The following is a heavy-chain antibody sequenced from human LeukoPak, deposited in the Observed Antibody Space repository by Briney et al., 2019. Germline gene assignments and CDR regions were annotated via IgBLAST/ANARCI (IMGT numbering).Heavy chain of an antibody. Sequence: GASVKVSCKASGGTFSRNAINWVRQAPGQGLEWMGWIIPMFDTTNYAQKFQGRVTMTADESTTTAYMELSRLTSNDTAVYSCARRDTSGWNNWFDPWGQGTLVTVSS. J-gene: IGHJ5*02. CDR2: IIPMFDTT. CDR3: ARRDTSGWNNWFDP. CDR1: GGTFSRNA. V-gene: IGHV1-69*13. D-gene: IGHD6-19*01.